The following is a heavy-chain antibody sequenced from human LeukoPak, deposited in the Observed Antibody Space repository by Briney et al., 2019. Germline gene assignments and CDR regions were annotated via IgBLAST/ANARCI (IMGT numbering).Heavy chain of an antibody. D-gene: IGHD6-13*01. V-gene: IGHV1-2*02. CDR3: AAKAAAGTATFDY. Sequence: ASVNVSCKASGYTFTGYYMHWVRQAPGQGLEWMGWINPNSGGTNYAQKFQGRVTMTRDTSISTAYMELSRLRSDDTAVYYCAAKAAAGTATFDYWGQGTLVTVSS. CDR2: INPNSGGT. J-gene: IGHJ4*02. CDR1: GYTFTGYY.